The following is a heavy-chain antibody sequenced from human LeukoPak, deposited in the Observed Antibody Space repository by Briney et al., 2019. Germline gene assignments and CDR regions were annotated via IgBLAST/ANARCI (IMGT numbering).Heavy chain of an antibody. CDR2: ILSKTSGGTT. Sequence: PGGSLRLSCAASGFSFSNAWMNWVRQAPGKGLEWVGRILSKTSGGTTDYATPVKGRFTISRDDSKNMLYLHMNSLQIEDTAVYYCADYCASGSYPPWGQGTLVTVSS. CDR1: GFSFSNAW. J-gene: IGHJ5*02. V-gene: IGHV3-15*07. D-gene: IGHD3-10*01. CDR3: ADYCASGSYPP.